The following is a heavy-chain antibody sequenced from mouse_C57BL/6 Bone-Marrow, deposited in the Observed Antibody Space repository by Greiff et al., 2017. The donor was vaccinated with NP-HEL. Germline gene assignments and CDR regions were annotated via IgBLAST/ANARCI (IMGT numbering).Heavy chain of an antibody. CDR2: INPSSGYT. D-gene: IGHD4-1*01. CDR3: ARFRNWDGDYFDY. J-gene: IGHJ2*01. CDR1: GYTFTSYW. Sequence: VQLQQSGAELAKPGASVKLSCKASGYTFTSYWMHWVKQRPGQGLEWIGYINPSSGYTKYNQKFKDKATLTADKSSSTAYMQLSSLTYEDSAVYYCARFRNWDGDYFDYWGQGTTLTVSS. V-gene: IGHV1-7*01.